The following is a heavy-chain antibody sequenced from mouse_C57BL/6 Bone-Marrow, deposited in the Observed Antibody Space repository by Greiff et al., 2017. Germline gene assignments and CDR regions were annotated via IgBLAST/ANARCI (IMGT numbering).Heavy chain of an antibody. CDR3: AGSVFDY. V-gene: IGHV1-59*01. D-gene: IGHD1-1*01. J-gene: IGHJ2*01. CDR2: IDPSDSSP. CDR1: GYTFTSYW. Sequence: VLLQQPGAELVRPGTSVKLSCKASGYTFTSYWMHWVKQRPGQGLEWIGVIDPSDSSPNYNQKFKGKATLTVDTSSSTAYMQLSSLTSEDSAVYYCAGSVFDYWGQGTTLTVSS.